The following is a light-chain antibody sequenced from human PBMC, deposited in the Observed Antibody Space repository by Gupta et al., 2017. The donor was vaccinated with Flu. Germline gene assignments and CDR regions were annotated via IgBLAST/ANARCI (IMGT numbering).Light chain of an antibody. CDR2: AAS. CDR3: QQYNTWPPLT. J-gene: IGKJ4*01. CDR1: QNVANQ. V-gene: IGKV3-15*01. Sequence: EGATLSCRASQNVANQLAWYQQKPGKAPRLLIFAASTRATGIPARFSGSGSGTEFTLTISRLQSDDVAVYFCQQYNTWPPLTFGGGTNVEI.